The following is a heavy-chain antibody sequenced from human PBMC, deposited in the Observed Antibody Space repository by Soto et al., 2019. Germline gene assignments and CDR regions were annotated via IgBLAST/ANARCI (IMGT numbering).Heavy chain of an antibody. CDR2: ISWDGGST. D-gene: IGHD6-19*01. CDR1: GFTFDDYT. CDR3: AKDHYAVAGTGGMDV. Sequence: PGGSLRLSCAASGFTFDDYTMHWVRQAPGKGLEWVSLISWDGGSTYYADSVKGRFTISRDNSKNSLYLQMNSLRTEDTALYYCAKDHYAVAGTGGMDVWGQGTTVTAP. V-gene: IGHV3-43*01. J-gene: IGHJ6*02.